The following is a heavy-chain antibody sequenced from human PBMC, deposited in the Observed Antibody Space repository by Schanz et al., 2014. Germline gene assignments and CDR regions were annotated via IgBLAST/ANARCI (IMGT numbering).Heavy chain of an antibody. CDR3: ARGGFFDSTSFDS. Sequence: QVQLVQSGGEVKKPGASATVSCKASGYTFNNHGISWVRQAPGQGLEWMGKINPSSGTTRIAQNFQGRLTVTRDTSTSTVNMELSSLRSEDTAVYYCARGGFFDSTSFDSWGQGTLVTVS. V-gene: IGHV1-46*02. D-gene: IGHD2-2*01. CDR2: INPSSGTT. J-gene: IGHJ4*02. CDR1: GYTFNNHG.